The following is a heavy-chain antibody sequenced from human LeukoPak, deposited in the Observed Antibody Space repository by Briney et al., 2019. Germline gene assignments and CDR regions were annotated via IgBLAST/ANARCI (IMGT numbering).Heavy chain of an antibody. CDR1: GFIVSSNY. CDR2: IYSGGST. V-gene: IGHV3-53*01. Sequence: GGSLRLSCVASGFIVSSNYMSWVRQAPGKGLEWVSIIYSGGSTYYVDSAKGRFTISRDNSKNTLYLQMSSLRAEDTAIYYCARDRSYPSAFDIWGQGTMVTVSS. J-gene: IGHJ3*02. CDR3: ARDRSYPSAFDI. D-gene: IGHD3-10*01.